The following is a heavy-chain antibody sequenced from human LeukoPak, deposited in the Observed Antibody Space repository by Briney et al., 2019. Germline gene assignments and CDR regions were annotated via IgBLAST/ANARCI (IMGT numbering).Heavy chain of an antibody. J-gene: IGHJ5*02. D-gene: IGHD2-2*01. CDR2: ISGSGGST. CDR1: GFTFSSYA. Sequence: PGRSLRLSCAASGFTFSSYAMSWVRQAPGKGLEWVSAISGSGGSTYYADSVKGRFTISRDNSKNTLYLQMNSLRAEDTAVYYCAKDRLDIVVVPAATHGLDPWGQGTLVTVSS. CDR3: AKDRLDIVVVPAATHGLDP. V-gene: IGHV3-23*01.